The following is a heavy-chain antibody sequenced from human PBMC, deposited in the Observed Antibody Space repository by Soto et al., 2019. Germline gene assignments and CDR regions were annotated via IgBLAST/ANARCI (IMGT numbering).Heavy chain of an antibody. CDR1: GFTFRSYA. Sequence: SLRLSCAASGFTFRSYAMYWVRQAPGKGLEWVATMSYDGSNEYYADSVKGRFTISRDNSENTLHLPMNSLQAEDSAVYYCARNALTCSTSWYWFDPWGQGTLVPVSS. J-gene: IGHJ5*02. CDR3: ARNALTCSTSWYWFDP. D-gene: IGHD6-13*01. V-gene: IGHV3-30-3*01. CDR2: MSYDGSNE.